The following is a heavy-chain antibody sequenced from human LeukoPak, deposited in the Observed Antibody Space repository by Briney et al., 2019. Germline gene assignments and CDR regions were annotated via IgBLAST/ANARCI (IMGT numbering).Heavy chain of an antibody. J-gene: IGHJ4*02. CDR3: ASSFYYDSRDY. V-gene: IGHV4-34*01. D-gene: IGHD3-22*01. CDR2: ITPSGST. Sequence: SETLSLTCVVYGGSFSGYFWSWICQPPGKGLEWIGEITPSGSTNYNPSLKSRVSISIDTSKKKLSLRLTSVTAADSAVYYCASSFYYDSRDYWGQGTLVTVSS. CDR1: GGSFSGYF.